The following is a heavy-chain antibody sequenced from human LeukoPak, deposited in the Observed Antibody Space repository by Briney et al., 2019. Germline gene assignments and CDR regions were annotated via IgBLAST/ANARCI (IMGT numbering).Heavy chain of an antibody. CDR3: ARFSPQWLVTYPENYYYYGMDV. CDR1: GLTVSSNY. J-gene: IGHJ6*02. Sequence: PGGSPRLSCAASGLTVSSNYMSWVRQAPGKGLEWVSVIYSGGSTYYADSVKGRFTISRHNSKNTLYLQMNSLRSEDTAVYYCARFSPQWLVTYPENYYYYGMDVWGQGTTVTVSS. CDR2: IYSGGST. V-gene: IGHV3-53*04. D-gene: IGHD6-19*01.